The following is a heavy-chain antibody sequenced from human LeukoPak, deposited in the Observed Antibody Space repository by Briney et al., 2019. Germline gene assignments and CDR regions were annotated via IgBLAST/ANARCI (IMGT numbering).Heavy chain of an antibody. CDR1: GFTFSHYA. V-gene: IGHV3-21*01. D-gene: IGHD3-22*01. CDR2: ISSSSSYI. J-gene: IGHJ3*02. Sequence: TGGSLRLSCAASGFTFSHYAMNWVRQAPGKGLEWVSSISSSSSYIYYADSVKGRFTISRDNAKNSLYLQMNSLRAEDTAVYYCARVDSSGYYLVGACDIWGQGTMVTVSS. CDR3: ARVDSSGYYLVGACDI.